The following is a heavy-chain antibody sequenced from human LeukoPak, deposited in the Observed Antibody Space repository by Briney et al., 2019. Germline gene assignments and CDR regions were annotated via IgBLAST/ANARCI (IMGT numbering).Heavy chain of an antibody. D-gene: IGHD6-13*01. CDR1: GFTFSSYA. CDR2: ISGSGGST. Sequence: GGSLRLSCAASGFTFSSYAMSWVRQAPGKGLEWVSAISGSGGSTYYADSVKGRFTISRDNSKNTLYLQMNSLRAEDTAVYYCAKDNPADSYSSSWYGGSRALYYFDYWGQGTLVTVSS. CDR3: AKDNPADSYSSSWYGGSRALYYFDY. J-gene: IGHJ4*02. V-gene: IGHV3-23*01.